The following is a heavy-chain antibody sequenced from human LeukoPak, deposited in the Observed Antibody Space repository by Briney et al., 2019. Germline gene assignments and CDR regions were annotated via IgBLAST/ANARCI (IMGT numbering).Heavy chain of an antibody. V-gene: IGHV4-39*01. CDR3: ARTGIKGQWLVPFDY. Sequence: SETLSLTCTVSRGSISSSGYYWGWIRQPPGKGLEWIGTIYYSGDTFYNPSLKSRVTTSVNTSRNRFSLRLNSVTAADTAVYYCARTGIKGQWLVPFDYWGQGTLVTVSS. CDR2: IYYSGDT. CDR1: RGSISSSGYY. J-gene: IGHJ4*02. D-gene: IGHD6-19*01.